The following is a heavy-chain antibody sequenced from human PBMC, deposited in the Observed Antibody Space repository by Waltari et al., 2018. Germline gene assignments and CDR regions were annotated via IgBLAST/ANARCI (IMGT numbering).Heavy chain of an antibody. CDR2: IKQDGSEK. D-gene: IGHD6-13*01. J-gene: IGHJ4*02. CDR1: VFTFRSYG. Sequence: EVQLVESGGGWVQPGGSLRLSCAASVFTFRSYGRSGVRQAPGKGLEWVANIKQDGSEKYYVDSVKGRFTISRDNAKNSLYLQMNSLRAEDTAVYYCARDWYPDYWGQGTLVTVSS. CDR3: ARDWYPDY. V-gene: IGHV3-7*01.